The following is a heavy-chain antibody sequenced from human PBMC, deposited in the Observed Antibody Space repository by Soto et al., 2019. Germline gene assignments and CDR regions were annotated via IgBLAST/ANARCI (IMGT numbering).Heavy chain of an antibody. Sequence: SAPTLVHPTQTLTLTCTFSGFSLITSGVSVGWIRQPPGKALEWLALTYWNDDKRYSPSLKSRLSITKDTSKNQVVLTMTNMDPVDTATYYCATSPPGRATFSFDIWGQGRMVTVS. CDR2: TYWNDDK. D-gene: IGHD1-26*01. V-gene: IGHV2-5*01. J-gene: IGHJ3*02. CDR1: GFSLITSGVS. CDR3: ATSPPGRATFSFDI.